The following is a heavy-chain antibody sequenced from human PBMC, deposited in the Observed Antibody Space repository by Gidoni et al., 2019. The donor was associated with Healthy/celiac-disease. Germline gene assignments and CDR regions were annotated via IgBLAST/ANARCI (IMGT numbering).Heavy chain of an antibody. CDR2: INHSGST. J-gene: IGHJ4*02. CDR1: GGSFSGYY. D-gene: IGHD3-10*01. Sequence: QVQLQQWGAGLLTPSETLSLTCAVYGGSFSGYYWSWIRQPPGKGMEWIGEINHSGSTNYNPSLKSRVTISVDTSKNQFSLKLSSVTAADTAVYYCATYYYGSGSYRYFDYWGQGTLVTVSS. CDR3: ATYYYGSGSYRYFDY. V-gene: IGHV4-34*01.